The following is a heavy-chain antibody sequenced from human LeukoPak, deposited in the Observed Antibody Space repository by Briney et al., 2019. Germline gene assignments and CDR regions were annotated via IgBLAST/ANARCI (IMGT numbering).Heavy chain of an antibody. CDR2: IIPIFGTA. CDR1: GGTFSSYA. CDR3: ARDRGYDSSGHYIPHADAFDI. D-gene: IGHD3-22*01. J-gene: IGHJ3*02. V-gene: IGHV1-69*05. Sequence: ASVKVSCKASGGTFSSYAISWVRQAPGQGLEWMGGIIPIFGTANYAQKFQGRVTITTDESTSTAYMELSSLRSEDTAVYYCARDRGYDSSGHYIPHADAFDIWGQGTMVTVSS.